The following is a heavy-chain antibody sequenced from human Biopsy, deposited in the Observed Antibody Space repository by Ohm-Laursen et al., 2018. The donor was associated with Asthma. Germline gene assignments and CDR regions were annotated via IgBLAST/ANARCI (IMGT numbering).Heavy chain of an antibody. CDR2: IDWDDDK. J-gene: IGHJ4*02. Sequence: TQTLTLTCTLSGLSLSKTGMRVSWIRQPPGKALEWLARIDWDDDKFYSASLKTRLTISKDTSKNQVVLTMTTMDPVNTATYYCAREQQLGNFDYWGQGTLVTVSS. CDR1: GLSLSKTGMR. V-gene: IGHV2-70*04. D-gene: IGHD6-13*01. CDR3: AREQQLGNFDY.